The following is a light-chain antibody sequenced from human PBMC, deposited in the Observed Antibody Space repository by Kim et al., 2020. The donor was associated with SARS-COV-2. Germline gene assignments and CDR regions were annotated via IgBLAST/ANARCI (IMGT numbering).Light chain of an antibody. Sequence: SPGELPPLASSATHSVSSRYLAWYQQKPGQAPRLLISDATNRATGTPARFSGSGSGTDFTLTISSLEPEDFAVYYCQQRNNWPLTFGGGTKVDIK. CDR3: QQRNNWPLT. V-gene: IGKV3-11*01. CDR2: DAT. J-gene: IGKJ4*01. CDR1: HSVSSRY.